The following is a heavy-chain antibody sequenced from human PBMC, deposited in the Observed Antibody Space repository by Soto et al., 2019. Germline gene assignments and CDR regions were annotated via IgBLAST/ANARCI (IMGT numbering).Heavy chain of an antibody. V-gene: IGHV3-23*01. D-gene: IGHD3-3*01. Sequence: LRLSCAASGFTFSSYAMSWVRQAPGKGLEWVSAISGSGGSTYYADSVKGRFTISRDNSKNTLYLQMNSLRAEDTAVYYCAKDRGEYYDFWSGYYHFDHWGQGTLVTVSS. CDR1: GFTFSSYA. CDR3: AKDRGEYYDFWSGYYHFDH. CDR2: ISGSGGST. J-gene: IGHJ4*02.